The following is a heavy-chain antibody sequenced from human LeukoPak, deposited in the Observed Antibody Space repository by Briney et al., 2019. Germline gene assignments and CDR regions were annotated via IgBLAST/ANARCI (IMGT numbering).Heavy chain of an antibody. J-gene: IGHJ6*02. V-gene: IGHV4-59*08. Sequence: SETLSLTCTVSGGSISSYYWSWIRQPPGKGLEWIGYIYYSGSTNYNPSLKSRVTISVDTSKNQFSLKLSSVTAADTAVHYCARHYCSSTSCSTRTPMDVWGQGTTVTVSS. D-gene: IGHD2-2*02. CDR2: IYYSGST. CDR1: GGSISSYY. CDR3: ARHYCSSTSCSTRTPMDV.